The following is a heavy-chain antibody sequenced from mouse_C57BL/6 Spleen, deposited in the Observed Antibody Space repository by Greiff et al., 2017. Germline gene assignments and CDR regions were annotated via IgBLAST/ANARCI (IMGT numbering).Heavy chain of an antibody. CDR3: ARYDYDKRSAMDD. CDR1: GFSLTSYG. Sequence: VMLVESGPGLVQPSQSLSITCTVSGFSLTSYGVHWVRQSPGKGLEWLGVIWSGGSTDYNAAFISRLSISKDNSKSQVFFKMNSLQADDTAIYYCARYDYDKRSAMDDWGQGTSVTVSS. V-gene: IGHV2-2*01. J-gene: IGHJ4*01. CDR2: IWSGGST. D-gene: IGHD2-4*01.